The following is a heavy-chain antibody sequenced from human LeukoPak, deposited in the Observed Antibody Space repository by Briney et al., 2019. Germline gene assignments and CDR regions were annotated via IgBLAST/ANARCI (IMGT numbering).Heavy chain of an antibody. CDR1: GGSISSSYW. CDR2: IYHSGST. D-gene: IGHD3-22*01. V-gene: IGHV4-4*02. Sequence: PSGTLSLTCGVSGGSISSSYWWSWVRQPPGKGLEWIGSIYHSGSTYYNPSLKSRVTISVDTSKNQFSLKLSSVAAADTAVYYCAEGDSSGYYQSDAFDIWGQGTMVTVSS. J-gene: IGHJ3*02. CDR3: AEGDSSGYYQSDAFDI.